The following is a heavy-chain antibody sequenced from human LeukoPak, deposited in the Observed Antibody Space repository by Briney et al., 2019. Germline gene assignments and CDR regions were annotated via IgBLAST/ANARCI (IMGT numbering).Heavy chain of an antibody. CDR2: INHSGST. D-gene: IGHD2-2*01. J-gene: IGHJ4*02. CDR1: GGSLSGYY. CDR3: ATGRCSSTSCPPVPDY. V-gene: IGHV4-34*01. Sequence: PSETLSLTCAVYGGSLSGYYWSWIRQPPGKGLEWIGEINHSGSTNYNPSLKSRVTISVDTSKNQFSLKLSSVTAADTAVYYCATGRCSSTSCPPVPDYWGQGTLVTVSS.